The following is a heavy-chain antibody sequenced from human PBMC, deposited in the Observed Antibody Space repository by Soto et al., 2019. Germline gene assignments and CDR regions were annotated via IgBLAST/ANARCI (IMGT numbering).Heavy chain of an antibody. D-gene: IGHD2-15*01. Sequence: PSETLSLTCTVSGGSISSSSYYWGWIRQPPGKELEWIGSIYYSGSTYYNPSLKSRITISVDTSKNQFSLKLSSVTAADISVYYCARHTPAISISDHWGQGTLVTVSS. CDR1: GGSISSSSYY. CDR3: ARHTPAISISDH. J-gene: IGHJ4*02. V-gene: IGHV4-39*01. CDR2: IYYSGST.